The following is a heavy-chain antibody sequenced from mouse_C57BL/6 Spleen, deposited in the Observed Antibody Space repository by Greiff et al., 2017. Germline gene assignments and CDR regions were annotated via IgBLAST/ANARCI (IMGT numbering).Heavy chain of an antibody. CDR2: INPGSGGT. Sequence: VQLQQSGAELVRPGTSVKVSCKASGYAFTNYLIEWVKQRPGQGLEWIGVINPGSGGTNYNEKFKGKATLTADKSSSTAYMQLSSLTSEDSAVYFCARSITTVVATDFDYWGQGTTLTVSS. D-gene: IGHD1-1*01. CDR3: ARSITTVVATDFDY. J-gene: IGHJ2*01. V-gene: IGHV1-54*01. CDR1: GYAFTNYL.